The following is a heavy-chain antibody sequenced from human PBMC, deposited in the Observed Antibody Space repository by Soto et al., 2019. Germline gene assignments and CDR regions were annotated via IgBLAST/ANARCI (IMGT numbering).Heavy chain of an antibody. J-gene: IGHJ4*02. Sequence: SVKVSCKASGGTFSSYAISWVRQAPGQGLEWMGGIIPIFGTANYAQKFQGRVTITADESTSTAYMELSSLRSEDTAVYYCARGSLAYCGGDCDYFDYWGQGTLVTVSS. CDR2: IIPIFGTA. CDR1: GGTFSSYA. D-gene: IGHD2-21*02. CDR3: ARGSLAYCGGDCDYFDY. V-gene: IGHV1-69*13.